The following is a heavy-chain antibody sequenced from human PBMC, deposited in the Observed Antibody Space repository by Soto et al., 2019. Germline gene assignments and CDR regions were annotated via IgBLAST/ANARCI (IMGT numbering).Heavy chain of an antibody. J-gene: IGHJ6*02. Sequence: SETLSLTCTVSGGSINSYYWSWIRQSPGKRMEWIGYVHHSWGSSYNPSLKSRVAISLDTSKSQFSLKVTSVTATDTAVYYCARLYGYCIRNSCHGHSAMDVWGQGTTVTVSS. CDR1: GGSINSYY. CDR2: VHHSWGS. CDR3: ARLYGYCIRNSCHGHSAMDV. D-gene: IGHD2-2*01. V-gene: IGHV4-59*08.